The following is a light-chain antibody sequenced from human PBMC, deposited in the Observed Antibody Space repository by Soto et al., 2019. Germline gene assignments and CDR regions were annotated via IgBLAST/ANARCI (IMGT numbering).Light chain of an antibody. J-gene: IGKJ5*01. CDR3: QQRSNWIT. CDR2: DAS. CDR1: QSVRSN. V-gene: IGKV3-11*01. Sequence: EKVMTQSPATLSVSPGERATLSCGASQSVRSNVAWYQQKPGQAPRLLIYDASNRATGIPARFSGSGSGTDFTLTISSLEPEDFAVYYCQQRSNWITFGQGTRLEI.